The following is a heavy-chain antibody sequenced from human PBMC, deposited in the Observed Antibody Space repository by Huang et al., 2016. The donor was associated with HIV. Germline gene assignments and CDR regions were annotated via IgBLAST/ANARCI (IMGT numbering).Heavy chain of an antibody. CDR1: GYTLTELS. J-gene: IGHJ3*02. V-gene: IGHV1-24*01. D-gene: IGHD2-21*01. CDR2: VSPEHGAT. Sequence: QVQLVQSGAEVKKPGASVKVSCKVSGYTLTELSIHWVRQAHGKGLEWLGGVSPEHGATICARNFQGRGTMTEDTSTDTAYMERHSLRPEDTAVYYCAAGYDTYYDIWGQGTMVIASS. CDR3: AAGYDTYYDI.